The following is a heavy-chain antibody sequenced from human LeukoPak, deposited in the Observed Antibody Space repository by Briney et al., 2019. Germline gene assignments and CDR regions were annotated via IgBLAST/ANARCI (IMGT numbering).Heavy chain of an antibody. CDR1: GFTFSNYA. V-gene: IGHV3-64*01. CDR3: ARGLRDCSSTTCFTYWYFDL. J-gene: IGHJ2*01. CDR2: LNSNEGST. Sequence: GGSLRLSCAASGFTFSNYAIHWVRQAPGKGLEYVSGLNSNEGSTYYANSVKGRFTISRDNSKNTLYLQPGSLRDEDMAVYYCARGLRDCSSTTCFTYWYFDLWGRGTRVTVSS. D-gene: IGHD2-2*02.